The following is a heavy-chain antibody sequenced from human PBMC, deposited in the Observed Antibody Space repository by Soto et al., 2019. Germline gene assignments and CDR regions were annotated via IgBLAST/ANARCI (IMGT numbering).Heavy chain of an antibody. CDR3: AKDAGGCSTSCSRCYGLDV. J-gene: IGHJ6*02. CDR2: RSNDERNR. D-gene: IGHD2-2*01. CDR1: GFSFSSCC. V-gene: IGHV3-30*18. Sequence: WGSLSLSCAASGFSFSSCCMYWGWQGPGPGLGWVAARSNDERNRAYCDSVKGSFSISRDNTKNTLYLQLMSLGVEATSVDSFAKDAGGCSTSCSRCYGLDVWGRGTTVTVSS.